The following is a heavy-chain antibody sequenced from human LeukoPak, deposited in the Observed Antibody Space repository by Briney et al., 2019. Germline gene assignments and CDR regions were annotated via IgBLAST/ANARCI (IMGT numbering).Heavy chain of an antibody. Sequence: TGGSLRLSCAASGCTFSSYGMHWVRQAPGKGLEWVAFIRYDGSNKYYANSVKGRFTISRDNSKNTLYLQMNSLRAEDTAVYYCAKGPSIPHLIVVEPAAADYWGQGTLVTVSS. J-gene: IGHJ4*02. V-gene: IGHV3-30*02. CDR2: IRYDGSNK. D-gene: IGHD2-2*01. CDR1: GCTFSSYG. CDR3: AKGPSIPHLIVVEPAAADY.